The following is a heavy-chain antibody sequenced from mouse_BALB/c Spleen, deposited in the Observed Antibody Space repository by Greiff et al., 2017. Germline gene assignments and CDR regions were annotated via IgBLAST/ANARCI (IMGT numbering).Heavy chain of an antibody. J-gene: IGHJ1*01. CDR1: GFNIKDYY. V-gene: IGHV14-4*02. CDR2: IDPENGDT. Sequence: EVKVVESGAELVRSGASVKLSCTASGFNIKDYYMHWVKQRPEQGLEWIGWIDPENGDTEYAPKFQGKATMTADTSSNTAYLQLSSLTSEDTAVYYCNAHGSSYVKWYFDVWGAGTTVTVSS. CDR3: NAHGSSYVKWYFDV. D-gene: IGHD1-1*01.